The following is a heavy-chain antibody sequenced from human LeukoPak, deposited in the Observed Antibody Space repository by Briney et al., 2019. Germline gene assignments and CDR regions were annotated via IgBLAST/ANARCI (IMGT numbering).Heavy chain of an antibody. CDR3: ARDLKGYCVGSSCYKRGYYNYGIDV. Sequence: ASVKVSCKASGYTFTGYYMHWVRQAPGQGLEWMGWINPNSGGTNYAQKLQGRVTMTRDTSISTAYMELRSLRSDDTAVYYCARDLKGYCVGSSCYKRGYYNYGIDVWGQGTTVTVSS. CDR2: INPNSGGT. D-gene: IGHD2-2*02. CDR1: GYTFTGYY. V-gene: IGHV1-2*02. J-gene: IGHJ6*02.